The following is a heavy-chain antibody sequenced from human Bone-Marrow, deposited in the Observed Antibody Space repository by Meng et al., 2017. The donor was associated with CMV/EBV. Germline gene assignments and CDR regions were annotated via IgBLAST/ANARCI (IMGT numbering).Heavy chain of an antibody. CDR3: ANDRTPSITIFGVGQLWFDH. CDR1: GYSFTSYC. Sequence: ASEKVSCKASGYSFTSYCTSWVRQAPGQGLEWMGWISAYNGNTNYTQKPKGRVTMTTDTYTSTAHKELRSLSSHDTAAYYCANDRTPSITIFGVGQLWFDHCGQGTLVTVSS. V-gene: IGHV1-18*01. J-gene: IGHJ5*02. CDR2: ISAYNGNT. D-gene: IGHD3-3*01.